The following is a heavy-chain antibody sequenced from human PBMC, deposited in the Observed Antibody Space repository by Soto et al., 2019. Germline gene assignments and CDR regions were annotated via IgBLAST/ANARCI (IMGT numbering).Heavy chain of an antibody. J-gene: IGHJ5*02. CDR2: IYYSGST. CDR1: GGSIISGDYY. Sequence: LSLTLTVSGGSIISGDYYLIWIRQPPGKGLEWIGYIYYSGSTFYNPSLRSRVTISIDTSKNQLSLNLRSVSAADTAVYYCARGRGEFDAWGQGTLVTVSS. V-gene: IGHV4-30-4*01. D-gene: IGHD2-21*01. CDR3: ARGRGEFDA.